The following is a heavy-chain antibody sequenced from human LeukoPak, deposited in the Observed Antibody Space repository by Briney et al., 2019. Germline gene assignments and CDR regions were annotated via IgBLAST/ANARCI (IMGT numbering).Heavy chain of an antibody. V-gene: IGHV3-7*03. CDR1: GFTVSSNS. CDR2: IKQDGSEK. Sequence: PGGSLRLSCTVSGFTVSSNSMSWVRQAPGKGLEWVANIKQDGSEKYYVDSVKGRFTISRDNSKNTLFLQMYSLRAEDTAVYYCARAGALRPDYWGQGTLVTVSS. CDR3: ARAGALRPDY. J-gene: IGHJ4*02.